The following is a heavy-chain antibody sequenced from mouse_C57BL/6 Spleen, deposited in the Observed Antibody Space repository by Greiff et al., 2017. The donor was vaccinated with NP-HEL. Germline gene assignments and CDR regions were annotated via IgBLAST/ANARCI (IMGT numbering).Heavy chain of an antibody. CDR3: ARPGGTTVVEGAWFAY. J-gene: IGHJ3*01. V-gene: IGHV1-80*01. CDR2: IYPGDGDT. CDR1: GYAFSSYW. D-gene: IGHD1-1*01. Sequence: VQLQQSGAELVKPGASVKISWKASGYAFSSYWMNWVKQRPGKGLEWIGQIYPGDGDTNYNGKFKGKATLTADKSSSTAYMQLSSLTSEDSAVYFCARPGGTTVVEGAWFAYWGQGTLVTVSA.